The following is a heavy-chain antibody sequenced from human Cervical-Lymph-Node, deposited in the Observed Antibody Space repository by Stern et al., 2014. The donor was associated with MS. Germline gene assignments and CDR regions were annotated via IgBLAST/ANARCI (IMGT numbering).Heavy chain of an antibody. V-gene: IGHV5-51*03. CDR2: IYPGDSDT. D-gene: IGHD5-18*01. CDR3: ATAPPRGYTYGNFDY. J-gene: IGHJ4*02. CDR1: GYSFSNYW. Sequence: VQLVESGTEVKKPGESLKISCKGSGYSFSNYWIGWVRQMPGKGLEWIRIIYPGDSDTRYSPSFQGQVTISADKSINTAYLQWSSLKASDTAIYYCATAPPRGYTYGNFDYWGQGTLVTVSS.